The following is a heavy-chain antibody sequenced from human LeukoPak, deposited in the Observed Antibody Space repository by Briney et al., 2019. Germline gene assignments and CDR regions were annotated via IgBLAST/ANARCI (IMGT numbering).Heavy chain of an antibody. CDR3: ATHSDDAAFDI. D-gene: IGHD1-1*01. CDR1: GFTFDDYA. J-gene: IGHJ3*02. V-gene: IGHV3-9*01. Sequence: GGSLRLSCAASGFTFDDYAMHWVRQAPGKGLEWVSGISWNSGSIGYADSVKGRFTISRDNAKNSLYLQMNSLRAEDTALYYCATHSDDAAFDIWGQGTMATVSS. CDR2: ISWNSGSI.